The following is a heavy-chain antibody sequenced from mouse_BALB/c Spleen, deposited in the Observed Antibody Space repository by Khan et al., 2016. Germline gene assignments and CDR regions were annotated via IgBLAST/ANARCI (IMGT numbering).Heavy chain of an antibody. V-gene: IGHV5-6*01. J-gene: IGHJ3*01. D-gene: IGHD2-1*01. Sequence: EVELVESGGDLVKPGGSLKLSCAASGFTFSSYGMSWVRQTPDKRLEWVATISSGGSYTYYPDSVKGRFTISRDNAKNTLYLQMISLKSEDTAMYYCARQSYGNYWFAYWGQGTLVTVSA. CDR1: GFTFSSYG. CDR2: ISSGGSYT. CDR3: ARQSYGNYWFAY.